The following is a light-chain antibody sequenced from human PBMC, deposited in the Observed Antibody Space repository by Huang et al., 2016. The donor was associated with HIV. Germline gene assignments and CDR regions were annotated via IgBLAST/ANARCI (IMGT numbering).Light chain of an antibody. CDR1: ESVSSS. V-gene: IGKV3-15*01. Sequence: EIVMTQSPDTLSVFPGERVTLSCRASESVSSSLAWYQQKSGQAPRLLIYDASTRATCIPARFSGSGSGTEFTLTINSLLSEDFAVYYCQQYNDWPPITFGQGTRLDMK. CDR3: QQYNDWPPIT. CDR2: DAS. J-gene: IGKJ5*01.